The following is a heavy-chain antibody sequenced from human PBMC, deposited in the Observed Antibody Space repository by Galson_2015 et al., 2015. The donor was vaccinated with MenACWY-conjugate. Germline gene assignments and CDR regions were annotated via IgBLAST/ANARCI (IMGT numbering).Heavy chain of an antibody. J-gene: IGHJ3*02. D-gene: IGHD5-12*01. CDR1: GYTFTSYG. V-gene: IGHV1-18*01. Sequence: SVKVSCKASGYTFTSYGITWVRQAPGQGLEWMGWISAYNGNTNYAQKLRGRVTMTTDTSTSTACMELRSLRSDDTAVYYCARWLPGTFDAFDMWGQGTMVPVSS. CDR2: ISAYNGNT. CDR3: ARWLPGTFDAFDM.